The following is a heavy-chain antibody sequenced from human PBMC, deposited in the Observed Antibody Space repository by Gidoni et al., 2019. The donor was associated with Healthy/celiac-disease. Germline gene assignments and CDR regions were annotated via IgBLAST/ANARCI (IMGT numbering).Heavy chain of an antibody. CDR2: INHSGST. V-gene: IGHV4-34*01. Sequence: QVQLQQWGAGLLKPSETLSLTCAVYGGSFSGYYWSWIRQPPGKGLEWIGEINHSGSTNYNPSLKSRVTISVDTSKNQFSLKLSSVTAADTAVYYCARGDRELLPHYFDYWGQGTLVTVSS. CDR3: ARGDRELLPHYFDY. J-gene: IGHJ4*02. CDR1: GGSFSGYY. D-gene: IGHD1-26*01.